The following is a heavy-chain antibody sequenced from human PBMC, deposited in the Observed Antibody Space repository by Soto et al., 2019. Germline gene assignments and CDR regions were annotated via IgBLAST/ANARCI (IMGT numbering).Heavy chain of an antibody. CDR2: VYHSGST. D-gene: IGHD1-1*01. V-gene: IGHV4-4*02. CDR1: GGSISTSNW. Sequence: QVQLQESGPGLVKPSGTLSLTCAVSGGSISTSNWWSWVRQPPGKGLEWIGEVYHSGSTNYNPSSKSRVAMSVDKSKNQFSLKLNSVTAADTALYYCARTSTSGTRSDYWGQGSLVTVSS. J-gene: IGHJ4*02. CDR3: ARTSTSGTRSDY.